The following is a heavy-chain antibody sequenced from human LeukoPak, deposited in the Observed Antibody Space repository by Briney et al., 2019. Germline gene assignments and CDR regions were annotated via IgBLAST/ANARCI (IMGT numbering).Heavy chain of an antibody. CDR2: ISGGSTSI. J-gene: IGHJ4*02. V-gene: IGHV3-21*06. Sequence: AGGSLRLSCAASGFTFSSYSMNWVRQAPGKGLEWVSSISGGSTSIDYADSVKGRFTISRDNANNALYLQMNSLRAEDTAIYYCTRDPQPGSYYPWYFAYWGQGTLVTVSS. D-gene: IGHD3-10*01. CDR1: GFTFSSYS. CDR3: TRDPQPGSYYPWYFAY.